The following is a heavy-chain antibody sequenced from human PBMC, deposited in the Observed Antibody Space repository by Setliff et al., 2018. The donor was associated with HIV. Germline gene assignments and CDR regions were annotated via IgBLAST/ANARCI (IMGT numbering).Heavy chain of an antibody. CDR2: INGGNGKT. Sequence: ASVKVSCKASGYTFTSYAIHWVRQAPGQRLEWMGWINGGNGKTKYSQEFQGRATITRDTSASTAYMELSSLRSEDMAVYYCARGGSGWPGYYYYHMDVWGKGTTVTVSS. V-gene: IGHV1-3*03. CDR1: GYTFTSYA. J-gene: IGHJ6*03. CDR3: ARGGSGWPGYYYYHMDV. D-gene: IGHD6-19*01.